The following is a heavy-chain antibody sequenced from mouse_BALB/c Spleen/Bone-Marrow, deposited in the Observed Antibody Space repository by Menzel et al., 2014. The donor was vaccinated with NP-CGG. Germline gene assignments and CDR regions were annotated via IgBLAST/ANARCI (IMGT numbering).Heavy chain of an antibody. D-gene: IGHD1-1*01. V-gene: IGHV5-6-5*01. CDR1: GFTFSTYA. Sequence: EVKLVESGGGLVKPGGSPKLSCAASGFTFSTYAMSWVRQTPEKRLEWVASIYSGGSTYYPDSVKGRFTISRDNARNILYLQMNSLRSEDTAMYYCARRYYGYWYFDVWGAGTTVTVSS. J-gene: IGHJ1*01. CDR3: ARRYYGYWYFDV. CDR2: IYSGGST.